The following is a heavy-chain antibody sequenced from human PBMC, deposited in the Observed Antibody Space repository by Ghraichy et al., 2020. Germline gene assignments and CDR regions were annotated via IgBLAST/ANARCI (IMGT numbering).Heavy chain of an antibody. D-gene: IGHD1-1*01. V-gene: IGHV3-21*06. CDR3: ASQSLTGADYFAS. CDR2: ISSASTFI. Sequence: GGSLRLSCAASGFTFNHFTLHWVRQAPGKGLEWLSSISSASTFIKYAASVKGRFTISRNNANNSLYLQLNSLRAEDTAVYYCASQSLTGADYFASWGQGALVPGSS. CDR1: GFTFNHFT. J-gene: IGHJ4*02.